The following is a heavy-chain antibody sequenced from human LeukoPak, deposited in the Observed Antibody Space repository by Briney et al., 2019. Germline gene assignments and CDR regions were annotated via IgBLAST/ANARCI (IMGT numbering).Heavy chain of an antibody. V-gene: IGHV3-11*04. CDR1: YY. CDR3: ARDPAAIDAFDI. J-gene: IGHJ3*02. Sequence: YYWGWIRQPPGKGLEWVSYISSSGSTIYYADSVKGRFTISRDNAKNSLYLQMNSLRAEDTAVYYCARDPAAIDAFDIWGQGTMVTVSS. CDR2: ISSSGSTI. D-gene: IGHD2-2*01.